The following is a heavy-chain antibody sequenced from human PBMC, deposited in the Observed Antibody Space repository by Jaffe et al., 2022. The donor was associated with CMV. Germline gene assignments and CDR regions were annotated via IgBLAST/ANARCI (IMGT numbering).Heavy chain of an antibody. J-gene: IGHJ3*02. V-gene: IGHV3-7*03. CDR1: GFTFSSYW. D-gene: IGHD3-10*01. CDR3: ARARHYYGSGIDAFDI. CDR2: IKQDGSGE. Sequence: VQLVESGGGLVQPGGSLRLSCAASGFTFSSYWMSWVRQAPGKGLEWGATIKQDGSGEYYVDSVKGRFTISRDNAKNSLYLQMNSLRAEDTAVYYCARARHYYGSGIDAFDIWGQGTMVTVSS.